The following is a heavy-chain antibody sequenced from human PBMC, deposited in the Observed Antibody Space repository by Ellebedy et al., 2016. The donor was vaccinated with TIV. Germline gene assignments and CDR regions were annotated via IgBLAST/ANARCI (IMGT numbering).Heavy chain of an antibody. CDR1: GGSISTDSW. J-gene: IGHJ4*02. V-gene: IGHV4-4*02. CDR3: AKLDCLFEGDCR. Sequence: SETLSLTXAVSGGSISTDSWWSWVRQSPGKGLEWIGEIYRSGDTNFNPSLKSRVTISLNKSKNQFSLRLTSVTAADTAVYFCAKLDCLFEGDCRWGQGTLVTVSS. D-gene: IGHD3/OR15-3a*01. CDR2: IYRSGDT.